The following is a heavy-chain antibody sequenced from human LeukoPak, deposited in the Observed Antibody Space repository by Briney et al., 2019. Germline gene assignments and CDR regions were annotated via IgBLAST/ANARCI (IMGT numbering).Heavy chain of an antibody. CDR2: IIPIFGTA. Sequence: SVKASCKASGGTFSSYAISWVRQAPGQGLEWMGGIIPIFGTANYAQKFQGRVTITADKPTSTAYMELSSLRSEDTAVYYCARVVPAAYFDYWGQGTLVTVSS. J-gene: IGHJ4*02. CDR3: ARVVPAAYFDY. CDR1: GGTFSSYA. V-gene: IGHV1-69*06. D-gene: IGHD2-2*01.